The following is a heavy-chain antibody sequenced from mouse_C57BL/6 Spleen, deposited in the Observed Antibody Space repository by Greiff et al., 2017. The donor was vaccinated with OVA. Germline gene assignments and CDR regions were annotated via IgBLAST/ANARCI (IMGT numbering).Heavy chain of an antibody. V-gene: IGHV1-26*01. Sequence: EVQLQQSGPELVKPGASVKISCKASGYTFTDYYMNWVKQSHGKSLEWIGDINPNNGGTSYNQKFKGKATLTVDKSSSTASMELRSLPSEDSAVYYCARRGNPWYFDVWGTGTTVTVSS. CDR1: GYTFTDYY. J-gene: IGHJ1*03. D-gene: IGHD2-1*01. CDR3: ARRGNPWYFDV. CDR2: INPNNGGT.